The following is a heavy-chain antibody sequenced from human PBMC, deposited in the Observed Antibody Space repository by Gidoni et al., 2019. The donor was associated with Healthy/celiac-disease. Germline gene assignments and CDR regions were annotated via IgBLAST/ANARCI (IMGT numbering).Heavy chain of an antibody. CDR2: ISYDGSNK. CDR1: GFTFSSYG. CDR3: AKDRGSHFDY. V-gene: IGHV3-30*18. J-gene: IGHJ4*02. Sequence: QVQLVASGGGVVQPGRSLRLSCAASGFTFSSYGMHWVRQAPGKGLEWVAVISYDGSNKYYADSVKGRFTISRDNSKNTLYLQMNSLRAEDTAVYYCAKDRGSHFDYWGQGTLVTVSS. D-gene: IGHD2-15*01.